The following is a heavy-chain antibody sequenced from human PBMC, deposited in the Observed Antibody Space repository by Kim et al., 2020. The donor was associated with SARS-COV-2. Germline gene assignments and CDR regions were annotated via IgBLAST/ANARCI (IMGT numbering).Heavy chain of an antibody. J-gene: IGHJ4*02. V-gene: IGHV4-34*01. CDR2: INHSGST. D-gene: IGHD3-3*01. Sequence: SETLSLTCAVYGGSFSGYYWSWIRQPPGKGLEWIGEINHSGSTNYNPSLKSRVTISVDTSKNQFSLKLSSVTAADTAVYYCARPKRFGVGTGSFDYWGQGTLVTVSS. CDR3: ARPKRFGVGTGSFDY. CDR1: GGSFSGYY.